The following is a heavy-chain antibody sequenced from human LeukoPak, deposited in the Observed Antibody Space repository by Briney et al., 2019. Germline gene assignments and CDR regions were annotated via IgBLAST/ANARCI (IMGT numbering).Heavy chain of an antibody. Sequence: GGPLRLSCAASGFTFSSYWMSWVRQAPGKGLEGVANIKQDGSEKYYVDSVKGRFTISRDNAKNSLYLQMNSLRAEDTAVYYCARDRGVVPAASRFDPWGQGTLVTVSS. CDR1: GFTFSSYW. J-gene: IGHJ5*02. D-gene: IGHD2-2*01. CDR2: IKQDGSEK. V-gene: IGHV3-7*01. CDR3: ARDRGVVPAASRFDP.